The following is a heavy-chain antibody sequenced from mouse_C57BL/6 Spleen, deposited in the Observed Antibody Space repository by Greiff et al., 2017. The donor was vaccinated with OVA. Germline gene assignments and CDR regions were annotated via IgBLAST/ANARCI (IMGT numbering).Heavy chain of an antibody. CDR1: GYTFTDYE. D-gene: IGHD3-3*01. V-gene: IGHV1-15*01. CDR3: TREGWDGVY. CDR2: IDPETGGT. Sequence: VKLQESGAELVRPGASVTLSCKASGYTFTDYEMHWVKQTPVHGLEWIGAIDPETGGTAYNQKFKGKAILTADKSSSTAYMELRSLTSEDSAVYYCTREGWDGVYWGQGTTLTVSS. J-gene: IGHJ2*01.